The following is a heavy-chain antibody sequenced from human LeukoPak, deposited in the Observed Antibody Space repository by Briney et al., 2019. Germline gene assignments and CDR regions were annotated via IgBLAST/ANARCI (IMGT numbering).Heavy chain of an antibody. Sequence: PGGSLRLSCAASGFTFSSYGMHWVRQAPGKGLEWVAVISYDGSNKYYADSVKGRFTISRDNSKNTVHLQMNSLRAEDMAVYHCARANYYSSGNYYGLDYWGQGILVTVSS. CDR2: ISYDGSNK. CDR3: ARANYYSSGNYYGLDY. J-gene: IGHJ4*02. V-gene: IGHV3-30*03. D-gene: IGHD3-10*01. CDR1: GFTFSSYG.